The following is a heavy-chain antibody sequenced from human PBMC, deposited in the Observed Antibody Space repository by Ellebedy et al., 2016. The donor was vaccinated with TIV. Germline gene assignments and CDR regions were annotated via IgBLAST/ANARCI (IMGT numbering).Heavy chain of an antibody. D-gene: IGHD1-26*01. CDR2: IYYSGST. CDR3: ARGRGGSYSIPFDY. J-gene: IGHJ4*02. Sequence: SETLSLXXSVSGASISSGGFYWSWIRQHPGKGLEWIGYIYYSGSTYYNPSLKSRVTISVATSKNQFSLKLDSVTAADTAVYYCARGRGGSYSIPFDYWGQGTLVTVSS. CDR1: GASISSGGFY. V-gene: IGHV4-31*03.